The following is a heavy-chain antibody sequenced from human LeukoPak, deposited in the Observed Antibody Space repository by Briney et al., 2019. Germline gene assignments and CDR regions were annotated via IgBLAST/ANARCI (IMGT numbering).Heavy chain of an antibody. V-gene: IGHV3-7*01. CDR2: INQDGSEK. CDR1: GFTFSTYW. J-gene: IGHJ6*02. CDR3: GRDMDV. Sequence: GGSLRLSCAASGFTFSTYWMSWVRQAPGKGLEWVANINQDGSEKNYVDSVKGRFTTSRDNAKNSLSLQMNSLRAEDTAVYYCGRDMDVWGQGTTVIVSS.